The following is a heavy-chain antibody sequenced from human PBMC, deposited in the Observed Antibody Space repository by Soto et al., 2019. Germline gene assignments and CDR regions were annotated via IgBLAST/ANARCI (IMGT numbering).Heavy chain of an antibody. Sequence: GGSLRLSCAASGFTFDDYAMHWVRQVPGKGLEWVSGINWNSGSIGYGDSVKGRFAISRDNAKNSLHLQMNSLSAEDTAFYYCVKDESINWYSGHFRHWGQGTLVTVPQ. D-gene: IGHD6-13*01. CDR2: INWNSGSI. V-gene: IGHV3-9*01. CDR3: VKDESINWYSGHFRH. J-gene: IGHJ1*01. CDR1: GFTFDDYA.